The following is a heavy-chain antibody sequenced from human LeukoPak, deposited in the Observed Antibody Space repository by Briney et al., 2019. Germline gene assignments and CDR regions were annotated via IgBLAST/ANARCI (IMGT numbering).Heavy chain of an antibody. J-gene: IGHJ4*02. CDR1: GFMFSTYW. CDR3: GGFGYEAAVDL. Sequence: GGSLRLSCAASGFMFSTYWMTWVRQAPGKGLKWVANIKPDGSETYYVDPVKGRFTISRDNTKNLLYLQMNSLRGEDAAVYYCGGFGYEAAVDLWGQGTLVTVSS. D-gene: IGHD6-13*01. CDR2: IKPDGSET. V-gene: IGHV3-7*01.